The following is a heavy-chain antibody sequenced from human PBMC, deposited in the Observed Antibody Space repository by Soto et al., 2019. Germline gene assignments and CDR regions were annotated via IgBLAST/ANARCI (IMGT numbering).Heavy chain of an antibody. CDR1: GYTFTSYY. J-gene: IGHJ4*02. V-gene: IGHV1-46*01. CDR2: INPSGGST. D-gene: IGHD3-22*01. Sequence: ASVKVSCKASGYTFTSYYMHWVRQAPGQGLEWMGIINPSGGSTSYAQKFQGRVTMTRDTSTSTVYMELSSLRFEDTAVYYCARAETVTAPYYYDSSGYYPGYWGQGNLVTVSS. CDR3: ARAETVTAPYYYDSSGYYPGY.